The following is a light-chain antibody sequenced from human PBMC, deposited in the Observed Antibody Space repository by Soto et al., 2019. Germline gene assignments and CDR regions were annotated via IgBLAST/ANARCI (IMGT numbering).Light chain of an antibody. CDR1: ISDVGGYNY. V-gene: IGLV2-14*01. CDR3: NSYTSSSTHYV. J-gene: IGLJ1*01. Sequence: QSALTQPASVSGSPGQSITISCTGTISDVGGYNYVSWYQHHPGKAPKLIIFEVRNRPSGVSNRFSGSKSGNTASLTISGLQAEDEADYYCNSYTSSSTHYVFGTGTQLTVL. CDR2: EVR.